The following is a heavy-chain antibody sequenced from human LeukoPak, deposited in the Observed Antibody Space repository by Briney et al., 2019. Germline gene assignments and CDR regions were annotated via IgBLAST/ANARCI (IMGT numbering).Heavy chain of an antibody. V-gene: IGHV1-2*02. Sequence: ASVKVSCKASGYTFTDYYMHWVRQAPGQGLEWMGWINPSSGGTNYAQKFQGRVTMTRDTSINIDYMELSSLRSDDTAVYYCARAGVTPVYYYYGMDVWGQGTTVTVSS. CDR3: ARAGVTPVYYYYGMDV. D-gene: IGHD4-23*01. CDR2: INPSSGGT. CDR1: GYTFTDYY. J-gene: IGHJ6*02.